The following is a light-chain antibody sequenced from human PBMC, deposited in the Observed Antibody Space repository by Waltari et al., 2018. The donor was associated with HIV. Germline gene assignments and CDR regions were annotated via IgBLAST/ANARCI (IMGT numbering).Light chain of an antibody. J-gene: IGKJ3*01. CDR3: QQYYSTPLT. CDR1: QRVLYSSNNKNY. CDR2: WAS. V-gene: IGKV4-1*01. Sequence: DIVMTQSPDSLAVSLGERATINCKSSQRVLYSSNNKNYLAWYQQKPGQPPKLLIYWASTRECGFADRFSGSGSGTDFTLTISSLQAEDVAVYYCQQYYSTPLTFGPGTKVDIK.